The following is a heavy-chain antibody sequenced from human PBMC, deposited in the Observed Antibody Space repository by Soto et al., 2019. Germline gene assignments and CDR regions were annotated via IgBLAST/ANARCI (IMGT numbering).Heavy chain of an antibody. CDR3: ARDQITTRGDAFDL. V-gene: IGHV1-69*08. CDR1: GGTFSTYI. Sequence: QVQLVQSGAEVGKPGSSVKVSCKAPGGTFSTYIISWVRQAPGQGLEWMGRIIPIPDITNYAQKFQGRVTVTADRSTSTAYMELTSLKSEDTAVYYCARDQITTRGDAFDLWGQGTMVTVSS. CDR2: IIPIPDIT. D-gene: IGHD3-3*01. J-gene: IGHJ3*01.